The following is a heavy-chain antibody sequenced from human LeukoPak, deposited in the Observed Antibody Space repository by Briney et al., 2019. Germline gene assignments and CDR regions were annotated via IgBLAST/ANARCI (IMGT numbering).Heavy chain of an antibody. J-gene: IGHJ6*03. V-gene: IGHV1-2*02. CDR2: INPNSGGT. Sequence: ASVKVSCKASGYTFTGYYMHWVQQAPGQGLEWMGWINPNSGGTNYAQKFQGRVTMTRDTSISTAYMELSRLRSDDTAVYYCARDRRMYYYYYMDVWGKGTTVTVSS. CDR1: GYTFTGYY. CDR3: ARDRRMYYYYYMDV.